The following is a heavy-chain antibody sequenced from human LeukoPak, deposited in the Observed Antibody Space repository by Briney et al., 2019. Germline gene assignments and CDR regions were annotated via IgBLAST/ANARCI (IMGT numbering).Heavy chain of an antibody. J-gene: IGHJ3*02. CDR2: ISGSGGST. CDR1: GFTFSSYA. CDR3: ARDRRATTVTLDGLYAFDI. Sequence: GGSLRLSCAPSGFTFSSYAMSWVRPAPGKGLEWVSAISGSGGSTYYTDSVKGRFTISRDNSKNTLYLQMNSLRAEDTAVYYCARDRRATTVTLDGLYAFDIWGQGTMVTVSS. D-gene: IGHD4-17*01. V-gene: IGHV3-23*01.